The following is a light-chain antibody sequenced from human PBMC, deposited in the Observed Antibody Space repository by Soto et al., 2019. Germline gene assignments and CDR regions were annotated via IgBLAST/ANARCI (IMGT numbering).Light chain of an antibody. Sequence: EIVLTQSPATLSLSPGERATLSCRASQSVNSYLAWYQQKLGQAPRLLIYDASNRATGIPARFSGSGYGTDFTLTISSLEPEDIAFYYCQQRSFGLTFGPGTEVDLK. J-gene: IGKJ3*01. CDR2: DAS. CDR3: QQRSFGLT. CDR1: QSVNSY. V-gene: IGKV3-11*01.